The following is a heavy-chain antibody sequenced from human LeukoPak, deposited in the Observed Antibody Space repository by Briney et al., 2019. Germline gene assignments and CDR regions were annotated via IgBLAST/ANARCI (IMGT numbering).Heavy chain of an antibody. D-gene: IGHD1-26*01. CDR2: MYFSGST. V-gene: IGHV4-39*01. J-gene: IGHJ4*02. CDR3: ANAASYSVDY. CDR1: GGSVSSSFYY. Sequence: ASETLSLTCTVSGGSVSSSFYYWGWIRQPPGQGLEWIGSMYFSGSTHYNPSLKSRVTISVDTSKNQFSLKLTSVTAADTAVYYCANAASYSVDYWGQGTLVTVSS.